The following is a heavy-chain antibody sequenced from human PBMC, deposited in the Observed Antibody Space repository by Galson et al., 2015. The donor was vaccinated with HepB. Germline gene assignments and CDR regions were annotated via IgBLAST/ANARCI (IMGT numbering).Heavy chain of an antibody. CDR2: ISGYNGNT. V-gene: IGHV1-18*04. D-gene: IGHD3-10*01. Sequence: SVKVSCKASGYIFANYGISWVRQAPGQGLEWMGWISGYNGNTNYAPKVQGRVTMTTDTSTSTAYMELKSLRSDDTAVYYCARTSAEGEGSGLMWFGGIDFWGQGTLVTVSS. CDR3: ARTSAEGEGSGLMWFGGIDF. CDR1: GYIFANYG. J-gene: IGHJ4*02.